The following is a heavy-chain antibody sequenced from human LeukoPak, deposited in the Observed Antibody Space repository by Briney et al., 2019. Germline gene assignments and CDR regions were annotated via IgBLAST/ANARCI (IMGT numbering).Heavy chain of an antibody. J-gene: IGHJ2*01. CDR1: HYTFTSYG. D-gene: IGHD2-21*02. CDR3: ARTVTALAWYFDL. Sequence: GASVKVSCKASHYTFTSYGISWVRQAPGQGLEWMGWISTFNGNRNYVQKFQGRVTMTTDTSTSTAYMELRSLTSDDTAVYYCARTVTALAWYFDLWGRGTLVTVSS. CDR2: ISTFNGNR. V-gene: IGHV1-18*01.